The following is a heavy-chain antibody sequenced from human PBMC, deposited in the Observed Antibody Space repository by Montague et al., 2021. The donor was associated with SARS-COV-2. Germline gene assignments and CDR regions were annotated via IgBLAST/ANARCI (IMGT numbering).Heavy chain of an antibody. V-gene: IGHV4-34*01. CDR3: ARGRAARSITIFGVVNPAIRYYYYMDV. D-gene: IGHD3-3*01. CDR2: INDSGST. J-gene: IGHJ6*03. CDR1: GCSFRGYY. Sequence: SETLSLTCAVYGCSFRGYYLSWILQPPGTGLEWIGEINDSGSTYYNPSLKSRVTISVATSKDQFSLKLSSVTAADTAVYYCARGRAARSITIFGVVNPAIRYYYYMDVWGKGTTVTVSS.